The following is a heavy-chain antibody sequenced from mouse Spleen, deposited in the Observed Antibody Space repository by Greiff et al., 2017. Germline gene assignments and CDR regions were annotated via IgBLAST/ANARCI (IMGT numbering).Heavy chain of an antibody. Sequence: EVKLVESGGGLVKPGGSLKLSCAASGFTFSDYGMHWVRQAPEKGLEWVAYISSGSSTIYYADTVKGRFTISRDNAKNTLFLQMTSLRSEDTAMYYCARLLPYYYAMDYWGQGTSVTVSS. CDR1: GFTFSDYG. D-gene: IGHD1-1*01. V-gene: IGHV5-17*01. J-gene: IGHJ4*01. CDR3: ARLLPYYYAMDY. CDR2: ISSGSSTI.